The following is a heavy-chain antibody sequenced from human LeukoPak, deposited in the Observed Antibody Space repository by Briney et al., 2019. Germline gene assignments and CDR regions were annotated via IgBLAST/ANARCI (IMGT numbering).Heavy chain of an antibody. Sequence: ASVKVSCKASGYTFTGYYMHWVRQAPGQGLEWMGWINPNSGGTNYAQKFQGRVTMTRDTSISTAYMELSRLRSDDTAVYYCARDSQTYYYDSSGYYSDAFDIWGQGTMVTVSS. J-gene: IGHJ3*02. CDR3: ARDSQTYYYDSSGYYSDAFDI. V-gene: IGHV1-2*02. CDR2: INPNSGGT. D-gene: IGHD3-22*01. CDR1: GYTFTGYY.